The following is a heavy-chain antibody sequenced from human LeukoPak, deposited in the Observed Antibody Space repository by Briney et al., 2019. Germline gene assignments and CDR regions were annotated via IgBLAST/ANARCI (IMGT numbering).Heavy chain of an antibody. CDR1: GFAFSNCG. J-gene: IGHJ4*02. CDR2: IGGNSGFQT. V-gene: IGHV3-23*01. Sequence: GSLRLSCVASGFAFSNCGMAWVRQAPGRGLEWVSSIGGNSGFQTYYAESAKGRFTISRDNSRDTLYLQMDSLRAEDTAVYFCAKERMYTHGWFSLGGREPGVSVSS. CDR3: AKERMYTHGWFSL. D-gene: IGHD6-19*01.